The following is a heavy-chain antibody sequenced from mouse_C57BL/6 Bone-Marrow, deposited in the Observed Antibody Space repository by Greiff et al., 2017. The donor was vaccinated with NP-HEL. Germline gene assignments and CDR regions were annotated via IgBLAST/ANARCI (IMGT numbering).Heavy chain of an antibody. CDR3: ARSPIYYYGSSYYAMDY. CDR2: IYPGSGST. CDR1: GYTFTSYW. D-gene: IGHD1-1*01. J-gene: IGHJ4*01. Sequence: QVQLQQSGAELVKPGASVKMSCKASGYTFTSYWITWVKQRPGQGLEWIGDIYPGSGSTNYNEKFKSKATLTVDTSSSTAYMQLSSLTSEDSAVYYCARSPIYYYGSSYYAMDYWGQGTSVTVSS. V-gene: IGHV1-55*01.